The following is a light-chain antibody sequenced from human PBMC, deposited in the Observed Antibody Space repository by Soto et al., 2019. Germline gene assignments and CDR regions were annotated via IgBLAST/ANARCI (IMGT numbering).Light chain of an antibody. CDR2: GAS. CDR1: QSVSSSY. J-gene: IGKJ1*01. CDR3: QQYGSSPWT. V-gene: IGKV3-20*01. Sequence: EIVLTPSPGTLSLSPGERATLSCRASQSVSSSYLAWYQQKPGQAPRLLIYGASSRATGIPDRFSGSGSGTDFTLTISRLEPEDFAVYYCQQYGSSPWTFGQGTKVGI.